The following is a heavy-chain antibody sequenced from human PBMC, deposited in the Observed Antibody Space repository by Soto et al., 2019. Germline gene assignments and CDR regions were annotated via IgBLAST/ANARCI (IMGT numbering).Heavy chain of an antibody. CDR1: GGSFSGYY. Sequence: SETLSLTCAVYGGSFSGYYWSWIRQPPGKGLEWIGEINHSGSTNYNPSLKSRVTISVDTSKNQFSLKLSSVTAADTAVYYCFGQGDLRHTLKYFDYWAQGTLVPVSS. CDR3: FGQGDLRHTLKYFDY. D-gene: IGHD3-16*02. V-gene: IGHV4-34*01. J-gene: IGHJ4*02. CDR2: INHSGST.